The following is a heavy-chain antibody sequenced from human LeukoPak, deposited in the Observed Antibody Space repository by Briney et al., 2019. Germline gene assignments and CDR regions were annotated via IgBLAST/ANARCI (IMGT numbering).Heavy chain of an antibody. CDR2: IDGNGDVT. J-gene: IGHJ4*02. CDR1: GFTFGYYS. Sequence: PGGSLRLSCAASGFTFGYYSMTWVRQAPGKGLEWVSIIDGNGDVTFYADSVEGRFTISRDNSKSTVFLQMNSLRAEDTAVYYCAKKLFSGNSPFDYWGQGAPVTVSS. V-gene: IGHV3-23*01. D-gene: IGHD1-26*01. CDR3: AKKLFSGNSPFDY.